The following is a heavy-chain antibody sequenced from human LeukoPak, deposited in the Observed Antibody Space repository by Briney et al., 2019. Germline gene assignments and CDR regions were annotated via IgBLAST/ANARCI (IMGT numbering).Heavy chain of an antibody. CDR2: INSDGSST. V-gene: IGHV3-74*01. J-gene: IGHJ4*02. Sequence: GGSLRLSCAASGFTFSNYWMHWVRQAPGKGLVWVSRINSDGSSTYYADSVKGRFTISRDNSKNTLYLQMNSLRAEDTAVYYCAKDLLGSSADFDYWGQGTLVTVSS. CDR1: GFTFSNYW. D-gene: IGHD6-25*01. CDR3: AKDLLGSSADFDY.